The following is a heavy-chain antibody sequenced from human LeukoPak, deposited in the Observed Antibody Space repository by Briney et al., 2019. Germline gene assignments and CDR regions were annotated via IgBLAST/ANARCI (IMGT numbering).Heavy chain of an antibody. J-gene: IGHJ3*02. CDR2: IYYSGST. CDR1: GGSISSYY. D-gene: IGHD3-22*01. V-gene: IGHV4-59*01. CDR3: ARDAYYYDSSGYQPGAFDI. Sequence: SETLSLTCTVSGGSISSYYWSWIRQPPGKGLEWIGYIYYSGSTNCNPSLKSRVTISVDTSKNQFSLKLSSVTAADTAVYYCARDAYYYDSSGYQPGAFDIWGQGTMVTVSS.